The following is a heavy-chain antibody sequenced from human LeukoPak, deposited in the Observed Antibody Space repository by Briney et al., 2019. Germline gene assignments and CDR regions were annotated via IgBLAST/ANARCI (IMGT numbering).Heavy chain of an antibody. CDR3: VRWGPEKTPDS. CDR1: GFTFGHNG. Sequence: GGSLRLSCEGSGFTFGHNGMHWVRQAPGKGLEWVAVIWYDGSNKYYAESVKGRFTISRDNSKNTLWLQMDDLGAEDTAVYYCVRWGPEKTPDSWGQGALVTVSS. D-gene: IGHD2-15*01. CDR2: IWYDGSNK. V-gene: IGHV3-33*01. J-gene: IGHJ5*01.